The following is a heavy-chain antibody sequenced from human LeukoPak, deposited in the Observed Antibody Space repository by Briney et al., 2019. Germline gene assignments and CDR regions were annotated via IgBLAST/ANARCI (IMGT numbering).Heavy chain of an antibody. CDR1: GYTFTSYY. D-gene: IGHD6-6*01. CDR3: ARAVGSSALGR. V-gene: IGHV1-46*01. J-gene: IGHJ4*02. Sequence: ASVTVSCTASGYTFTSYYMHWVRQAPGQGLEWMGIINPSGGSTSYAQKFQGRVTMTRDMSTSTVYMELSSLRSEDTAVYYCARAVGSSALGRWGQGTLVTVSS. CDR2: INPSGGST.